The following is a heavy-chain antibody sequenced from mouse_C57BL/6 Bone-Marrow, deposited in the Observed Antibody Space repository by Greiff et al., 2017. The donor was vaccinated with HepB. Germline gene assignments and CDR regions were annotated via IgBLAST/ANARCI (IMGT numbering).Heavy chain of an antibody. Sequence: VQLQQPGAELVMPGASVKLSCKASGYTFTSYWMHWVKQRPGQGLEWIGEIDPSDSYTNYNQKFKGKSTLTVDKSSSTAYMQLSSLTSEDSAVYYCARRAYSYYAMDYWGQGTSVTVSS. J-gene: IGHJ4*01. CDR1: GYTFTSYW. D-gene: IGHD2-10*01. V-gene: IGHV1-69*01. CDR3: ARRAYSYYAMDY. CDR2: IDPSDSYT.